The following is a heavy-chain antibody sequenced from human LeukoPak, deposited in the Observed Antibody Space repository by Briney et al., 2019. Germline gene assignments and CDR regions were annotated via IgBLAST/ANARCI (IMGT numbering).Heavy chain of an antibody. J-gene: IGHJ4*02. Sequence: PGGSLRLSCSASGFTLSSYAMHWVRQAPGKGLEWVSSISSSGSYIYYAGSVKGRFTISRDNAKNSLYLQMNSLRAEDTAVYYCARYNTGSVDYWGQGTLVTVSS. CDR2: ISSSGSYI. CDR1: GFTLSSYA. V-gene: IGHV3-21*01. CDR3: ARYNTGSVDY. D-gene: IGHD2-8*02.